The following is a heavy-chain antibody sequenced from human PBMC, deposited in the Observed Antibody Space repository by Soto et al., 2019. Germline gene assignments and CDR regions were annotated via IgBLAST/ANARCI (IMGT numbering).Heavy chain of an antibody. CDR3: AHAYGGRSLY. CDR1: GFSLTTDRVG. D-gene: IGHD1-26*01. J-gene: IGHJ4*02. CDR2: IYWDDSK. V-gene: IGHV2-5*02. Sequence: QITLKESGPTLVKPTQTLTLTCTFSGFSLTTDRVGVGWIRQPPGEALEWLAVIYWDDSKTYRPSLESRLTITKDTSKTQVALTMTNMDSVDTATYYCAHAYGGRSLYWGQGTLVTFSS.